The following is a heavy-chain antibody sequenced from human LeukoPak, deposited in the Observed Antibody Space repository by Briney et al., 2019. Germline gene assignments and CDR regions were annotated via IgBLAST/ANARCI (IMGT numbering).Heavy chain of an antibody. J-gene: IGHJ5*02. Sequence: SETLSLTCTVSGGSISSGGYYWSWIRQHPGKGLEWIGYIYYSGSTYYNPSLKSRVTISVDTSKNQFSLKLSSVTAADTAVYYCARHSSDGYSGPYSWFDPWGQGTLVTVSS. CDR3: ARHSSDGYSGPYSWFDP. V-gene: IGHV4-31*03. D-gene: IGHD5-24*01. CDR2: IYYSGST. CDR1: GGSISSGGYY.